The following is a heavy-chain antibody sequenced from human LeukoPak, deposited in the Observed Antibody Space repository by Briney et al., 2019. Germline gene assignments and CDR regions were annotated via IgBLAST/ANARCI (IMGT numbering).Heavy chain of an antibody. CDR1: GDSISTYY. CDR2: IYYSGST. J-gene: IGHJ6*03. D-gene: IGHD6-13*01. V-gene: IGHV4-59*01. CDR3: ARDKKYSSSYYMDV. Sequence: SETLSLTCTVSGDSISTYYWSWIRQPPGKGLEWIGYIYYSGSTNYNPSLKSRVTISVDTSKNQFSLKLSSVTAADTAVYYCARDKKYSSSYYMDVWGKGTTVTVSS.